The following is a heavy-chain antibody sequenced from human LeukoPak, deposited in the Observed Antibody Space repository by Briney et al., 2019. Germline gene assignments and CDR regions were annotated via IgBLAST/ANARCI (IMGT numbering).Heavy chain of an antibody. D-gene: IGHD6-19*01. CDR1: GGTFSSYA. CDR2: IIPILGIA. CDR3: ARPPSPAAGAQLDH. J-gene: IGHJ4*02. Sequence: SVKVSCKASGGTFSSYAISWVRQAPGQGLEWMGRIIPILGIANYARRFQGRVTITADKSTTTAYMELSSLRSEDTAVYYCARPPSPAAGAQLDHGGKGPRVTVSS. V-gene: IGHV1-69*04.